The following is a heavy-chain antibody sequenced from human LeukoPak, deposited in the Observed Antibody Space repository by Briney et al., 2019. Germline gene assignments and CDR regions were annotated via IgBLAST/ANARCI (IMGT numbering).Heavy chain of an antibody. Sequence: PSETLSLTCAVYGGSFSGNYWTWIRQPPGKGLEWVGEINHSGSTNFNASLKSRVTISVDSSKNQFSLKLSSVTAADTAVYYCASYCSSINCPHRRAFDIWGQGTMVSVSS. CDR2: INHSGST. V-gene: IGHV4-34*01. CDR3: ASYCSSINCPHRRAFDI. D-gene: IGHD2-2*01. CDR1: GGSFSGNY. J-gene: IGHJ3*02.